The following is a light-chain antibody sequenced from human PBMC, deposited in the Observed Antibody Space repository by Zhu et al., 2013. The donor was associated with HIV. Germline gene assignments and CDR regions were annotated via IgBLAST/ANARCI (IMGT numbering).Light chain of an antibody. V-gene: IGKV3-11*01. Sequence: EIVLTQSPVTLSLSPGDRATLSCRASQSVSSYLAWYQQKPGQAPRLLIYDASNRATGVPARFSGSGSGTDFSLTISSLEPEDFAVYYCQHRSEGPPYTFGPGTKLEIK. CDR2: DAS. CDR1: QSVSSY. CDR3: QHRSEGPPYT. J-gene: IGKJ2*01.